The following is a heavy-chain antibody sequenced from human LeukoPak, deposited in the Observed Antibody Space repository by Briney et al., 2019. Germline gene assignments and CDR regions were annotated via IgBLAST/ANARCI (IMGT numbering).Heavy chain of an antibody. Sequence: GGSLRLSCTASGFTFSDYYMNWIRQAPGKGLESVSYISSSSSYTDYADSVKGRFAISRDNAKNSLYLQMDNLRAEDTAVYYCARDGYCSGGSCYPYSRGQGTLVTVSS. CDR3: ARDGYCSGGSCYPYS. CDR2: ISSSSSYT. CDR1: GFTFSDYY. V-gene: IGHV3-11*06. D-gene: IGHD2-15*01. J-gene: IGHJ5*01.